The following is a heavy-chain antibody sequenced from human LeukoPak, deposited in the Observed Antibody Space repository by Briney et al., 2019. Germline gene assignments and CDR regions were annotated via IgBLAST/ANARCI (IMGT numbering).Heavy chain of an antibody. CDR3: ARDQFRVYSSSSAVDY. CDR2: IYYSGST. CDR1: GGSISSSSYY. V-gene: IGHV4-39*01. Sequence: SETLSLTCTVSGGSISSSSYYWGWIRQPPGKGLEWIGSIYYSGSTYYNPSLKSRVTISVDTSKNQFSLKLSSVTAADTAVYYCARDQFRVYSSSSAVDYWGQGTLVTVSS. D-gene: IGHD6-6*01. J-gene: IGHJ4*02.